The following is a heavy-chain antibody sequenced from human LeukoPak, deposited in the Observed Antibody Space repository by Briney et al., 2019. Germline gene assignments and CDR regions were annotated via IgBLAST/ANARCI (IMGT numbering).Heavy chain of an antibody. J-gene: IGHJ4*02. CDR2: INAGRGST. Sequence: RGSLRLSCAASGFTFSNYAMSWVRQAPGKGLEWVSTINAGRGSTYYADSVKGRFTISRDNSKNTLYLQMNSLRAEDTAVYYCAKPLEYWGQGTLVTVSS. CDR3: AKPLEY. CDR1: GFTFSNYA. V-gene: IGHV3-23*01.